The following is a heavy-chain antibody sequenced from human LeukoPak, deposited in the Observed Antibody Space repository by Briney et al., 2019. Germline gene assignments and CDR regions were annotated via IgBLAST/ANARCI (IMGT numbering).Heavy chain of an antibody. D-gene: IGHD5-18*01. CDR2: INHSGST. Sequence: SETLSLTCTVSGGSITSSAFYWAWIRQPPGKGLEWIGEINHSGSTNYNPSLKSRVTISVDTSKNQFSLKLSSVTAADTAVYYCARGPRGSVPLWLRRTATYYFDYWGQGTLVTVSS. J-gene: IGHJ4*02. V-gene: IGHV4-39*07. CDR3: ARGPRGSVPLWLRRTATYYFDY. CDR1: GGSITSSAFY.